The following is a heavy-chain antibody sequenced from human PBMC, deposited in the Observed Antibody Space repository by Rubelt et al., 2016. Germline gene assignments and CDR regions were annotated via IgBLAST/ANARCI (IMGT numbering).Heavy chain of an antibody. J-gene: IGHJ3*02. CDR1: GYTFTNFF. D-gene: IGHD3-3*01. V-gene: IGHV1-2*06. Sequence: QVQLVQSGAEVKKPGASVKVSCKASGYTFTNFFMHWVRQAPGQGLEWMGRIDPNSGATNYTQIFQGRVTMTRDTSVRTAYMDLGSRTSGDTAIYFCAKVRRPGMVASSTFDIWGQGTMVTVSS. CDR2: IDPNSGAT. CDR3: AKVRRPGMVASSTFDI.